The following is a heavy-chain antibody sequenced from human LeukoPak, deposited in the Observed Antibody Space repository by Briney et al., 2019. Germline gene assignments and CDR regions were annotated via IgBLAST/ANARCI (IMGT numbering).Heavy chain of an antibody. Sequence: GGSLILSCAASGFTFDDYGMSWVRQAPGKGLEWVSGINWNGGSTGYADSVKGRFTISRDNAKNSLYLQMNSLRAEDTALYYCARGKGSGYYFDAFDIWGQGTMVTVSS. CDR1: GFTFDDYG. CDR2: INWNGGST. J-gene: IGHJ3*02. D-gene: IGHD3-22*01. V-gene: IGHV3-20*04. CDR3: ARGKGSGYYFDAFDI.